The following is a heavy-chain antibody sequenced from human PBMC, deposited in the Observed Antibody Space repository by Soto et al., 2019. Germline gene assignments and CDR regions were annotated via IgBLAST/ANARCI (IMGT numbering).Heavy chain of an antibody. V-gene: IGHV1-46*01. CDR3: ATAAYSTSCYDF. D-gene: IGHD6-13*01. Sequence: QVQLVQSGAEVTKPGASVKLSCKSSEYTFTDYYIHWVRQAPGQGLEWMGLFNPSVGSTSSAQKLQGRVTMTRDTSTSTVYLELSSLRSEDTVVYYCATAAYSTSCYDFWCQGTLVTVSS. J-gene: IGHJ4*02. CDR1: EYTFTDYY. CDR2: FNPSVGST.